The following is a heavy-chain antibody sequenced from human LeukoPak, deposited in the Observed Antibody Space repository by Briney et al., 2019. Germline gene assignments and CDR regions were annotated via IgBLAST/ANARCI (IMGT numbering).Heavy chain of an antibody. Sequence: GGSLRLSCAASGFTFSSYWMHWVRQAPGKGLVWVSRINSDGSSTSYADSVKGRFTISRDNAKNTLYLQMNSLRAEDTAVYYCAKLVLRFLEWLDDYWGQGTLVTVSS. D-gene: IGHD3-3*01. J-gene: IGHJ4*02. CDR1: GFTFSSYW. V-gene: IGHV3-74*01. CDR3: AKLVLRFLEWLDDY. CDR2: INSDGSST.